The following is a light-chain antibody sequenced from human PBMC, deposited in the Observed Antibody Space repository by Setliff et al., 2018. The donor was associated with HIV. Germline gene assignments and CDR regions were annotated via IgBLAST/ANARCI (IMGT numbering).Light chain of an antibody. J-gene: IGLJ1*01. CDR1: SSDVGGYNY. Sequence: QSALTQPASVSGSPGQSITISCAETSSDVGGYNYVSWYQQHPGKAPQLMISDVSNRPSGVSNRFSGSKSGNTASLTISGLQAEDEADYYCSSYTSSTPLYVFGTGTKVTVL. CDR2: DVS. CDR3: SSYTSSTPLYV. V-gene: IGLV2-14*03.